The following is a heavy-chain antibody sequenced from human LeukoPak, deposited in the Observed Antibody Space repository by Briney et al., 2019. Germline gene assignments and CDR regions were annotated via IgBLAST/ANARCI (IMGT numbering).Heavy chain of an antibody. CDR2: ISGDGGST. V-gene: IGHV3-43*02. J-gene: IGHJ6*02. D-gene: IGHD5-18*01. CDR3: AKVIKDTAMADYYYGMDV. CDR1: GFTFDDYG. Sequence: PGGSLRLSCAASGFTFDDYGMHWVRQAPGKGLEWVSLISGDGGSTYYADSVKGRFTISRDNSKNSLYLQMNSLRTEDTALYYCAKVIKDTAMADYYYGMDVWGQGTTVTVSS.